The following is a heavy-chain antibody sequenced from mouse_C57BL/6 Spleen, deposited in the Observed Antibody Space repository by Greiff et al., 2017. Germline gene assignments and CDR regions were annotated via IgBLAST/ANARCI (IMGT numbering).Heavy chain of an antibody. J-gene: IGHJ2*01. CDR3: ARGGASFDY. CDR1: GYSITSGYD. Sequence: ESGPGMVKPSQSLSLTCTVTGYSITSGYDWHWIRHFPGNKLEWMGYISYSGSTNYNPSLQSRISITHDTSKNHFFLKLKSVTTEDTATYYCARGGASFDYWGQGTTLTVSS. V-gene: IGHV3-1*01. D-gene: IGHD6-1*01. CDR2: ISYSGST.